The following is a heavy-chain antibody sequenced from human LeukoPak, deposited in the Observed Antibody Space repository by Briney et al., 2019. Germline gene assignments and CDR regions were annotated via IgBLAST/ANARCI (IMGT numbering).Heavy chain of an antibody. Sequence: GGSLRLSCAASRFTFSSYAMNWVRKAPGKGLEWVSSISSSSTYIYYADSVKGRFTISRDNAKNSLYLQINSLRAEDTAVYYCARTRITVTTRSWDYWGQGTLVTVSS. CDR1: RFTFSSYA. CDR2: ISSSSTYI. V-gene: IGHV3-21*01. J-gene: IGHJ4*02. D-gene: IGHD4-17*01. CDR3: ARTRITVTTRSWDY.